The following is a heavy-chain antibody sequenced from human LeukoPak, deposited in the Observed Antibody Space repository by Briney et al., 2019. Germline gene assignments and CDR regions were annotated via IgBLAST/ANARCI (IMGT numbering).Heavy chain of an antibody. V-gene: IGHV3-23*01. D-gene: IGHD3-10*01. Sequence: GGSLRLSCAASGFTFSSYAMSWVRQAPGKGLEWVSDISGSGGSTYYADSVKGRFTISRDNSKNTLYLQMNSLRAEDTAVYYCAKDLIRDRWFGESWGQGTLVTVSS. CDR3: AKDLIRDRWFGES. CDR2: ISGSGGST. J-gene: IGHJ5*02. CDR1: GFTFSSYA.